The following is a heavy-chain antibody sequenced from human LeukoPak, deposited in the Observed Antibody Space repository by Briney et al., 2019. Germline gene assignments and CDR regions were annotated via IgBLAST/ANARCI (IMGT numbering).Heavy chain of an antibody. D-gene: IGHD3-22*01. Sequence: GGSLRLSCAASGFTVDSNYLGWVRQAPGKGLEWVSTIYTGGNTYYAASVKGRFTISRDFSENTVFLHMNSLRAEDTAMYYCARGDDSGYYDYFDYWGQGALVTVSS. CDR2: IYTGGNT. CDR3: ARGDDSGYYDYFDY. J-gene: IGHJ4*02. CDR1: GFTVDSNY. V-gene: IGHV3-53*01.